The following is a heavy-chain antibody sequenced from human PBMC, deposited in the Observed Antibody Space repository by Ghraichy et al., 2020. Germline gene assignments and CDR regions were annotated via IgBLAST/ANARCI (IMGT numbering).Heavy chain of an antibody. Sequence: SETLSLTCTVSGGSISSSSYYWGWIRQPPGKGLEWIGSIYYSGSTYYNPSLKSRVTISVDTSKNQFSLKLSSVTAADTAVYYCARRGEWELNLWGQGTLVTVSS. D-gene: IGHD1-26*01. CDR2: IYYSGST. CDR1: GGSISSSSYY. J-gene: IGHJ4*02. V-gene: IGHV4-39*01. CDR3: ARRGEWELNL.